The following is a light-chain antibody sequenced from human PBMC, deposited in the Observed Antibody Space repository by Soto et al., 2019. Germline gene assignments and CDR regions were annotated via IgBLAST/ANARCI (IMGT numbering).Light chain of an antibody. Sequence: EFVLTQSPGTLSLSPGERATLSCRASQTVRNNYLAWYQQKPGQAPRLLIYDASIRATGIPDRFSGSGSGTDFTLTISRLEAEDFAVYHCQQYGNSPRTFGQGTKVDIK. V-gene: IGKV3-20*01. J-gene: IGKJ1*01. CDR3: QQYGNSPRT. CDR1: QTVRNNY. CDR2: DAS.